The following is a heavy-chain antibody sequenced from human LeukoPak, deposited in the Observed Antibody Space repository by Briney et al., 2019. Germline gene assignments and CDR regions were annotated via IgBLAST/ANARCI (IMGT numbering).Heavy chain of an antibody. D-gene: IGHD3-22*01. CDR3: ATSHDSSGND. CDR1: GFTFSNYW. V-gene: IGHV3-7*03. J-gene: IGHJ4*02. Sequence: GGSLRLSCAASGFTFSNYWMSWIRQAPGKGLEWVANIKGDGSSKYYMDSVKGRFTISRDNAKSSLYLQMNTLRAEDTAVYYCATSHDSSGNDWGQGTLVTVSS. CDR2: IKGDGSSK.